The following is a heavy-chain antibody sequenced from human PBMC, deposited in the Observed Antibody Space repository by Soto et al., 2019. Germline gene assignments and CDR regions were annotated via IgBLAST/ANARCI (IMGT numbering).Heavy chain of an antibody. V-gene: IGHV1-69*13. D-gene: IGHD6-13*01. Sequence: SVKVSCKASEGTFNSNAIAWVRQAPGQGLEWMGGIIPYYKTLNYAQKFQDRVTITADDSTKTVYMELSSLRADDTAVYFCASGASRWYPYFFDSWAQGTLVTISS. CDR2: IIPYYKTL. CDR1: EGTFNSNA. J-gene: IGHJ4*02. CDR3: ASGASRWYPYFFDS.